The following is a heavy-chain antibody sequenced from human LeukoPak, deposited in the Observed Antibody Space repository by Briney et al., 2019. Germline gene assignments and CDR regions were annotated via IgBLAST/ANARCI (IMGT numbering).Heavy chain of an antibody. CDR1: GYTFTNYA. D-gene: IGHD5-24*01. CDR3: ARDGATAAQFDF. V-gene: IGHV1-18*01. CDR2: ISAYNGNT. J-gene: IGHJ4*02. Sequence: ASVKVSCKTSGYTFTNYAITWVRQAPGQGLEWVGWISAYNGNTDYAQKVQGRVTMTTDTSTTTVYMELRSLRSDDTAIYYCARDGATAAQFDFWGQGTLATVSS.